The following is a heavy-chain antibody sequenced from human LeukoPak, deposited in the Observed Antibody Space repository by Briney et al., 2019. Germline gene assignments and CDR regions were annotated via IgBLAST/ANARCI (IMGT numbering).Heavy chain of an antibody. Sequence: PGGSLRLSCAASGFTFDDYTMHWVRQAPGKGLEWVSLISWDGGSTYYADSVKGRFTISRDNSKNSLYLQMNSLRTEDTALYYCAKDKGRGYYYYYMDVWGKGTTVTVSS. V-gene: IGHV3-43*01. CDR1: GFTFDDYT. J-gene: IGHJ6*03. D-gene: IGHD3-10*01. CDR2: ISWDGGST. CDR3: AKDKGRGYYYYYMDV.